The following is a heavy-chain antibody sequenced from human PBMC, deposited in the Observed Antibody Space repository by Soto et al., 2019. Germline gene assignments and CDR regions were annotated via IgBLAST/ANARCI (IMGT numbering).Heavy chain of an antibody. CDR2: INYTGTT. Sequence: SETLSLTCAVNGGSFSGYSWTWIRQAPGKGLDWIGEINYTGTTNYSPSLKSRVTLSVDTSKNQFSLELRSVSAADTAVYYCAREGGSGWSYYDYWGHGTLVTVSS. D-gene: IGHD6-19*01. J-gene: IGHJ4*01. CDR3: AREGGSGWSYYDY. CDR1: GGSFSGYS. V-gene: IGHV4-34*01.